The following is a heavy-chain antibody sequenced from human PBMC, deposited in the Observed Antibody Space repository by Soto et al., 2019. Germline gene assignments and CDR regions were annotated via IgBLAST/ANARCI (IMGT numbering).Heavy chain of an antibody. CDR2: INPNSGGT. J-gene: IGHJ6*02. V-gene: IGHV1-2*04. D-gene: IGHD2-21*01. Sequence: ASVKVSCKASGYTFTGYYMHWVRQAPGQGLEWMGWINPNSGGTNYAQKFQGWVTMTRDTSISTAYMELSRLRSDGTAAYYCATGLIADYYYGMDVWGQGTTVTVSS. CDR3: ATGLIADYYYGMDV. CDR1: GYTFTGYY.